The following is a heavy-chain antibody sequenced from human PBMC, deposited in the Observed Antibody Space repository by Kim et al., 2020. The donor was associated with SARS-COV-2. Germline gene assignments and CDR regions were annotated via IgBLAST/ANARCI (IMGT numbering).Heavy chain of an antibody. CDR1: GFTFGDYA. J-gene: IGHJ4*02. D-gene: IGHD6-13*01. CDR3: AKGWYSSSWYYFDY. Sequence: GGSLRLSCAASGFTFGDYAMHWVRQAPGKGLEWVSGISWNSGSIGYADSVKGRFTISRDNAKNSLYLQMNSLRAEDTALYYCAKGWYSSSWYYFDYWGQGTLVTVSS. V-gene: IGHV3-9*01. CDR2: ISWNSGSI.